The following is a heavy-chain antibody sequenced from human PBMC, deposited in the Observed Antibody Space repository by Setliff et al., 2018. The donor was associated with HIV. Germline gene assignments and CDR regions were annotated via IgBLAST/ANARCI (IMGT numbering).Heavy chain of an antibody. J-gene: IGHJ6*03. CDR3: ARDHPLLLRGSYYYYYNMDV. V-gene: IGHV1-3*01. Sequence: VKVSCKASGNTFTRYAMHWMRQAPGQRLEWMGWINAGNGNTKYSQKFQGRVTITRDTSASTAYMALSSLRSEDTAVYYSARDHPLLLRGSYYYYYNMDVWGKGTTVTVSS. D-gene: IGHD1-26*01. CDR1: GNTFTRYA. CDR2: INAGNGNT.